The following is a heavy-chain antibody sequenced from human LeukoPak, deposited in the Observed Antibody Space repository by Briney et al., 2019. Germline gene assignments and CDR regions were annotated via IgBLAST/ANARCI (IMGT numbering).Heavy chain of an antibody. CDR3: ASAEMATITFDS. CDR2: IYYSGST. J-gene: IGHJ4*02. V-gene: IGHV4-31*03. CDR1: GGSISSGGYY. Sequence: SETLSLTCTVSGGSISSGGYYWSWIRQHPGKGLEWIGYIYYSGSTYYNPSLKSRVTISVDRSKNQFSLKLSSVTAADTAVYYCASAEMATITFDSWGQGTLVTVSS. D-gene: IGHD5-24*01.